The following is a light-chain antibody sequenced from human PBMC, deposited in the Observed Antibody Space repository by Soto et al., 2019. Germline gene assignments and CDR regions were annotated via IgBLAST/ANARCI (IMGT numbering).Light chain of an antibody. CDR1: QSVSSSY. V-gene: IGKV3-20*01. J-gene: IGKJ1*01. CDR2: GAS. Sequence: ELLITQSPGSLSLSPGERATLSCRASQSVSSSYLAWYQQKPGQAPRLLIYGASSRETGIPDRFSGSGSGTEFTLTISRLEPEDFAVYYCQQYGSSTQTFGQGTKVDIK. CDR3: QQYGSSTQT.